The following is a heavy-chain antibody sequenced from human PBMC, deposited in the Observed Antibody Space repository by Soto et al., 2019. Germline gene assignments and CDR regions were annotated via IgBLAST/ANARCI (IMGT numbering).Heavy chain of an antibody. CDR1: GFTFSSYA. Sequence: RRLSCAASGFTFSSYAMSWVRQAPGKGLEWVSAISGSGGSTYYADSVKGRFTISRDNSKNTLYLQMNSLRAEDTAVYYCAKDVGLNLHTDMVTPVPHWGQGTLVTVSS. J-gene: IGHJ4*02. CDR3: AKDVGLNLHTDMVTPVPH. D-gene: IGHD5-18*01. CDR2: ISGSGGST. V-gene: IGHV3-23*01.